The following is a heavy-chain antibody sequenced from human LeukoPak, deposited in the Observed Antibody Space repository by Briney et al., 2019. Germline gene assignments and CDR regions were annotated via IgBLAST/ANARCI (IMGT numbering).Heavy chain of an antibody. Sequence: ASVKVSCKASGYTFTSYFILWVRQAPGKGLEWMGIINPSGGSPNYAQKFQGRVTTTRDTSTSTVYMELSSLRFDDTAVYYCARGGYGKLDYWGQGTLVTVSS. D-gene: IGHD3-16*01. CDR3: ARGGYGKLDY. J-gene: IGHJ4*02. V-gene: IGHV1-46*01. CDR1: GYTFTSYF. CDR2: INPSGGSP.